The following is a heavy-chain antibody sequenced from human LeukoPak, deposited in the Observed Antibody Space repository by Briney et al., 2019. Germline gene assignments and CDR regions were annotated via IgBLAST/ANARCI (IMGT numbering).Heavy chain of an antibody. CDR3: ARTGSGSYGNAFDI. CDR1: GFTFSTSA. D-gene: IGHD3-10*01. V-gene: IGHV3-23*01. CDR2: ISGSGAT. J-gene: IGHJ3*02. Sequence: PGGSLRLSCAASGFTFSTSAMTWVRQGPGKGLEWVSGISGSGATDYADSVKGRFTISRDNSKNTLYLQINSLRAEDTAVYYCARTGSGSYGNAFDIWGQGTMVTVSS.